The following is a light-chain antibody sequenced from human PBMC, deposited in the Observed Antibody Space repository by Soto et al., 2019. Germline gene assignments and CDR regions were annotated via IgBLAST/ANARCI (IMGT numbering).Light chain of an antibody. J-gene: IGKJ1*01. CDR3: QQYNDWWT. V-gene: IGKV3-15*01. CDR2: GAS. Sequence: EIVMTQSPATLSVSPGERATLSCRASQSISNNLTWFQQRRGQAPRLLISGASTRATGTPARFIGSGSGTEFTLTISSLQSEDCAIYDCQQYNDWWTFGQGTKVAIK. CDR1: QSISNN.